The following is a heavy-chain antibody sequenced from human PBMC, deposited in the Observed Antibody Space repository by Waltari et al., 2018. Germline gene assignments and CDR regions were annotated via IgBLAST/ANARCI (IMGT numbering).Heavy chain of an antibody. CDR1: GYSISSGYY. J-gene: IGHJ4*02. V-gene: IGHV4-38-2*01. CDR3: ARFKAYGDSSGYYFDY. CDR2: IYHSGST. D-gene: IGHD3-22*01. Sequence: QVQLQESGPGLVKPSETLSLTCAVSGYSISSGYYCGWIRQPPGKGLEWIGSIYHSGSTYYNPSLKSRVTISVDTSKNQFSLKLSSVTAADTAVYYCARFKAYGDSSGYYFDYWGQGTLVTVSS.